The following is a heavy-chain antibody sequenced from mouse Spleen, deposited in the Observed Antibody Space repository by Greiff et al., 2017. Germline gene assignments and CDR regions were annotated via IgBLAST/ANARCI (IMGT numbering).Heavy chain of an antibody. Sequence: VMLVESGPGLVAPSQSLSITCTVSGFSLTNYAVHWVRQSPGKGLEWLGVIWSDGSTDYNAAFISRLSISKDNSKSQVFFKMNSLQADDTAIYYCARNLRTTVAYFDYWGQGTTLTVSS. D-gene: IGHD1-1*01. CDR1: GFSLTNYA. CDR2: IWSDGST. V-gene: IGHV2-4-1*01. CDR3: ARNLRTTVAYFDY. J-gene: IGHJ2*01.